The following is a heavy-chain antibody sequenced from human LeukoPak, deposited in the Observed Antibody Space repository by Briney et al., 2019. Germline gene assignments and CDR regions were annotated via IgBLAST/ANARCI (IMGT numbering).Heavy chain of an antibody. CDR1: GYSFTTYW. Sequence: GESLKISCQGSGYSFTTYWIGRARQMPGKGLEWMAIIYPGDSETRYSPSFQGQVTISADKYISPAYLQWSSLKASDTAMYYCTTHPSIQIPSGGFLNSGQRTLVSVSS. CDR2: IYPGDSET. D-gene: IGHD3-3*01. V-gene: IGHV5-51*01. CDR3: TTHPSIQIPSGGFLN. J-gene: IGHJ4*02.